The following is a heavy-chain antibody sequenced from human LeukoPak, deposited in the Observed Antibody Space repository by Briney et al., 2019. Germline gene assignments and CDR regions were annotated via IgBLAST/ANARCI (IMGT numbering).Heavy chain of an antibody. J-gene: IGHJ4*02. V-gene: IGHV4-38-2*02. CDR3: ARQEEVLCYFDY. Sequence: PSETLSLTCTVSGGSISSGYYWGWIRQPPGKGLEWIGSIYHSGSTYYNPSLKSRVTISVDTSRNQFSLKLSSVTAADTALYYCARQEEVLCYFDYWGQGTLVTVSS. CDR1: GGSISSGYY. D-gene: IGHD2-21*01. CDR2: IYHSGST.